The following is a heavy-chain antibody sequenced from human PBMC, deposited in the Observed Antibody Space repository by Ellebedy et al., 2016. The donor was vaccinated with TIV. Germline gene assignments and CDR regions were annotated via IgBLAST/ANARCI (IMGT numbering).Heavy chain of an antibody. CDR2: ISGSGGST. V-gene: IGHV3-23*01. CDR3: AKGFSSWSLYFGY. Sequence: GESLKISCAASGFTFSSYAMSWVRQAPGKGLEWVSVISGSGGSTYYADSVKGRFTISRDNSKNTLYLQMNSLRAEDTAVYYCAKGFSSWSLYFGYWGQGTLVTVSS. J-gene: IGHJ4*02. CDR1: GFTFSSYA. D-gene: IGHD6-13*01.